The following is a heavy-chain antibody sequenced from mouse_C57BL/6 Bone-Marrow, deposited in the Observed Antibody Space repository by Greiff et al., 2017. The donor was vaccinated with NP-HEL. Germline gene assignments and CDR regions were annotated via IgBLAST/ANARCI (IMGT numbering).Heavy chain of an antibody. CDR3: AREGLLYRFAY. D-gene: IGHD2-12*01. J-gene: IGHJ3*01. V-gene: IGHV1-50*01. CDR1: GYTFTSYW. Sequence: QVQLQQPGAELVKPGASVKLSCKASGYTFTSYWMQWVKQRPGQGLEWIGEIDPSDSYTNYNQKFKGKATLTVDTSSSTAYMQLSSLTSEDSAVYYCAREGLLYRFAYWGQGTLVTVSA. CDR2: IDPSDSYT.